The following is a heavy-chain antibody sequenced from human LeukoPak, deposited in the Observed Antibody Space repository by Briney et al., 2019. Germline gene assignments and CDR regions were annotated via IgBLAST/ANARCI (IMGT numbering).Heavy chain of an antibody. J-gene: IGHJ4*02. CDR2: IYHSGNT. Sequence: PSETLSLTCAVSGGSISSGGYSWSWIRQPPGKGLEWIGYIYHSGNTYYNPSLKSRVTISVDRSRNQFSLKLSSVTAADTAVYYCAINSDWATSCYSCVDYWGQGTLVTVSS. D-gene: IGHD2-2*02. V-gene: IGHV4-30-2*01. CDR3: AINSDWATSCYSCVDY. CDR1: GGSISSGGYS.